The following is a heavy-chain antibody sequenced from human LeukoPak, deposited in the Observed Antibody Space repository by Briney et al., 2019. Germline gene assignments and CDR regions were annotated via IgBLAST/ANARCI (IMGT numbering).Heavy chain of an antibody. Sequence: SETLSLTCAVHGGSFTGYYWSWIPQPSGKGLEWSGEINHSGSTNHTPSLKSRVTISVDPSKNQFSLKLSSVTAADTAVYYCARGRMTAPFDYWGQGTLVTVCS. CDR2: INHSGST. J-gene: IGHJ4*02. CDR3: ARGRMTAPFDY. V-gene: IGHV4-34*01. CDR1: GGSFTGYY.